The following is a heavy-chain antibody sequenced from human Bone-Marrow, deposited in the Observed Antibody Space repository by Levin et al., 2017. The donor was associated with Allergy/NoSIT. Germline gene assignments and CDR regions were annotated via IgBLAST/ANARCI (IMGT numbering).Heavy chain of an antibody. Sequence: GSLRLSCAVSGGSISSSNWWSWVRQPPGKGLEWIGEIYHSGSTNYNPSLKSRVTISVDKSKNQFSLKLSTVTAADTAVYYCAKFSSGWNFDYWGQGTLVTVSS. CDR2: IYHSGST. D-gene: IGHD6-19*01. CDR1: GGSISSSNW. V-gene: IGHV4-4*02. CDR3: AKFSSGWNFDY. J-gene: IGHJ4*02.